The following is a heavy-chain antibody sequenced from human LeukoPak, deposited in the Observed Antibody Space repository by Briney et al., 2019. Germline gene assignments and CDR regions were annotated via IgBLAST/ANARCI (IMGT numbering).Heavy chain of an antibody. D-gene: IGHD6-19*01. CDR3: ATGGWDYFDS. CDR1: GYTVTELS. J-gene: IGHJ4*02. Sequence: AFVKVSCKVSGYTVTELSIHCVRQAPGKGREWMGGFDPEDGKTIHAQKLQGRVSMPEDTSTDTAYMDLRSVRSEDTAVYYCATGGWDYFDSWGQGTLVTVSS. CDR2: FDPEDGKT. V-gene: IGHV1-24*01.